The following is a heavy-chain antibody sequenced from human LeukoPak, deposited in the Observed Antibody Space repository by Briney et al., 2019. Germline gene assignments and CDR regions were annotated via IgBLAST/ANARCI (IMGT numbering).Heavy chain of an antibody. CDR2: ISTNGDST. V-gene: IGHV3-64*02. Sequence: GSLRLSCAASGFPFSTYAMHWVRQAPGKGLEYVSAISTNGDSTYYADSVKGRFTISRDNSKNTLFLQMGSLRADDMAVYYCARWGSTSCYDYWGQGTLVTVSS. D-gene: IGHD2-2*01. CDR1: GFPFSTYA. J-gene: IGHJ4*02. CDR3: ARWGSTSCYDY.